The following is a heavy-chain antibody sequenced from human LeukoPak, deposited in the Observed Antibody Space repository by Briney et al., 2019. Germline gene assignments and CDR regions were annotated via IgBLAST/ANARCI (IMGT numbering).Heavy chain of an antibody. J-gene: IGHJ4*02. D-gene: IGHD6-19*01. CDR2: FYYSGST. CDR1: GDSISGNDYY. V-gene: IGHV4-39*07. Sequence: SETLSLTCSVSGDSISGNDYYWGWIRQPPGTGLEWIGSFYYSGSTNYNPSLKSRVTISVDKSKNQFSLKLSSVTAADTAVYYCAREGDSSGWRYVDYWGQGTLVTVSS. CDR3: AREGDSSGWRYVDY.